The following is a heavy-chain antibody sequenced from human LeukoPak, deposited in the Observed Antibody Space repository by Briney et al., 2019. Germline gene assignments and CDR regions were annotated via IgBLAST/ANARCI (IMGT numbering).Heavy chain of an antibody. Sequence: GGSLRLSCAASGFTFSSYGMHWVRQAPGKGLEWVAFIRYDGGNKYYADSVKGRFTISRDNSKNTLYLQMNSLRAEDTAVYYCAKDRAPYCSGGSCYSGFDYWGQGTLVTVSS. CDR1: GFTFSSYG. V-gene: IGHV3-30*02. CDR2: IRYDGGNK. D-gene: IGHD2-15*01. CDR3: AKDRAPYCSGGSCYSGFDY. J-gene: IGHJ4*02.